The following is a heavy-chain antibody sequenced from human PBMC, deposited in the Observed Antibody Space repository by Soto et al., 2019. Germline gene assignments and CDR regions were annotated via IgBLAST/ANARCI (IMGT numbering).Heavy chain of an antibody. CDR3: VRDGTKTLRDWFDP. CDR2: IYATGTT. Sequence: SETLSLTCTVSGGSISGFYWSWIRKSAGKGLEWIGRIYATGTTDYNPSLKSRVMMSVDTSKKQFSLKLRSVTAADTAVYYCVRDGTKTLRDWFDPWGQGISVTVSS. CDR1: GGSISGFY. D-gene: IGHD1-1*01. V-gene: IGHV4-4*07. J-gene: IGHJ5*02.